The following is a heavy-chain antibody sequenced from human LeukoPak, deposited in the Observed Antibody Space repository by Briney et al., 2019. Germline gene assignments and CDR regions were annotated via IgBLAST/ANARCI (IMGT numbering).Heavy chain of an antibody. CDR3: ARQTGYGDGFDY. V-gene: IGHV4-39*01. Sequence: SETLSLXCTVSGGSISSSSYYWGWIRQPPGKGPEWIGSIYYSGSTYYNPSLKSRVTISVDTSKNQFSLKLSSVTAADTAVYYCARQTGYGDGFDYWGQGTLVTVSS. D-gene: IGHD4-17*01. CDR2: IYYSGST. J-gene: IGHJ4*02. CDR1: GGSISSSSYY.